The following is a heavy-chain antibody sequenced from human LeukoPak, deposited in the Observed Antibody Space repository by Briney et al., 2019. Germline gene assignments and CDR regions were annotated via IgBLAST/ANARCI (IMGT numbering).Heavy chain of an antibody. V-gene: IGHV4-61*01. CDR2: IYYSGST. J-gene: IGHJ3*02. D-gene: IGHD2-8*02. CDR1: GGSVSSGTYY. Sequence: SETLSLTCTVSGGSVSSGTYYWSWIRQPPGTGLEWIGYIYYSGSTNYNPSLKSRVTISVDRPKNQFSLKLSSVTAADTAVYYCARDWSSQAAFDIWGQGTMVTVSS. CDR3: ARDWSSQAAFDI.